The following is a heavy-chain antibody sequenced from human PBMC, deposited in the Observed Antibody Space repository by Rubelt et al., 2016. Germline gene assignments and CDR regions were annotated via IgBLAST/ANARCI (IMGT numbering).Heavy chain of an antibody. Sequence: QVQLQQWGAGLLKPSETLSLTCAVYGGSFSGYYWSWIRQPPGKGLEWIGEINHSGSTNYNPSLKGGGTISVDTSKNQFALKLSSVTAADTAVYYCARGRVTARNYYYYGMDVWGQGTTVTVSS. CDR3: ARGRVTARNYYYYGMDV. CDR2: INHSGST. CDR1: GGSFSGYY. V-gene: IGHV4-34*01. D-gene: IGHD2-21*02. J-gene: IGHJ6*02.